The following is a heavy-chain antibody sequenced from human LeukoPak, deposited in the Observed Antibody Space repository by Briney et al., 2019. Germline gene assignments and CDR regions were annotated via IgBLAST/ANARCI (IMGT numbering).Heavy chain of an antibody. CDR3: AREPDLDC. CDR1: GFTFSSYA. J-gene: IGHJ4*02. CDR2: ISSSGSTI. V-gene: IGHV3-48*02. Sequence: GGFLRLSCAASGFTFSSYAMTWVRQAPGKGLEWISYISSSGSTIYYADSMKGRFTISRDNAKNSLYLQMISLRDEDTAIYYCAREPDLDCWGQGTLVTVSS.